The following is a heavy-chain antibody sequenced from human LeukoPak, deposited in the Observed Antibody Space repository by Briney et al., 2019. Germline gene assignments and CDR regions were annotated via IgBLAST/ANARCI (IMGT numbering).Heavy chain of an antibody. CDR2: IYTSGST. CDR1: GASIIRYH. V-gene: IGHV4-4*07. J-gene: IGHJ2*01. CDR3: AREGEDNTWNSYIDL. D-gene: IGHD1-1*01. Sequence: NPSETLSLTCTVSGASIIRYHWTWIRQPAGKGLEWLGHIYTSGSTDYNPSLNSRVTMSLDTSKNQLSLKLTSVTAADTAVYYCAREGEDNTWNSYIDLRGRGTLATVSS.